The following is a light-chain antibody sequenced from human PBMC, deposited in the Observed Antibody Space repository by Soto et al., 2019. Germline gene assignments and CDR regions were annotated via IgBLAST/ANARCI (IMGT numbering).Light chain of an antibody. J-gene: IGKJ5*01. Sequence: EIVLTQSPATLSLSPGERAILSCGASQSVSSNYLAWYQQKPGLAPRLLIYDASTTATGIPARFSGSGSGTDFTPTISSLQPEDFATYYCKQFNNYPITFGQGTRLEIK. CDR2: DAS. CDR1: QSVSSNY. CDR3: KQFNNYPIT. V-gene: IGKV3D-20*01.